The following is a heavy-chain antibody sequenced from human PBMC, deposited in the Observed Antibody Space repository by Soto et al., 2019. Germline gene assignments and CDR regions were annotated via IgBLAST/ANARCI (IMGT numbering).Heavy chain of an antibody. CDR1: GFTFAEYG. D-gene: IGHD6-6*01. CDR2: IRSKIYGGTT. CDR3: TRDPYITSSGYYMDV. V-gene: IGHV3-49*03. Sequence: PGGSLRLSCTTSGFTFAEYGVSWFRQAPGKGLEWVCFIRSKIYGGTTEYAASVQGRFTISRDDSKSIAYLQMDSLETEDTAVYYCTRDPYITSSGYYMDVWGKGTTVTVSS. J-gene: IGHJ6*03.